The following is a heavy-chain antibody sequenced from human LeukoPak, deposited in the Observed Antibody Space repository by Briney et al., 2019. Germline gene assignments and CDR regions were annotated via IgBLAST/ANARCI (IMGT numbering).Heavy chain of an antibody. D-gene: IGHD3-10*01. J-gene: IGHJ4*02. CDR3: ARDIDGSGSYYLPRGTGFDY. CDR1: GFTFSNSA. Sequence: QAGGSLRLSCAASGFTFSNSAMSWVRQAPGKGLEWVSTLSGSGITTYYADSVKGRFTISRDNSKNTLYLQMNSLRAEDTAVYYCARDIDGSGSYYLPRGTGFDYWGQGTLVTVSS. CDR2: LSGSGITT. V-gene: IGHV3-23*01.